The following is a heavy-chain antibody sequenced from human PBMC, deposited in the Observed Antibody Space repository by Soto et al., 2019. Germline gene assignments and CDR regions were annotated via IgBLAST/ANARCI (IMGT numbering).Heavy chain of an antibody. V-gene: IGHV4-34*02. Sequence: QVQLRQWGAGLLKPSETLSLRCAVYGGSLSDYSWSWIRQSPETGLEWIGEINHGRSTKYNPSLKSRVTISVDTSKNQVSLTLTSATAADTAVYRCARGGGNSGYFFDYWGRGTLVTVSS. D-gene: IGHD5-12*01. CDR1: GGSLSDYS. J-gene: IGHJ4*02. CDR2: INHGRST. CDR3: ARGGGNSGYFFDY.